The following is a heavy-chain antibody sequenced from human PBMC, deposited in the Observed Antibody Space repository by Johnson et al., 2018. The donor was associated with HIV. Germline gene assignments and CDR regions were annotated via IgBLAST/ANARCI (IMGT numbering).Heavy chain of an antibody. V-gene: IGHV3-9*01. CDR2: ISWNSGSI. J-gene: IGHJ3*02. D-gene: IGHD4-17*01. Sequence: VQLVESGGGLVQPGRSLRLSCAASGFTFDDYAMHWVRQAPGKGLEWVSGISWNSGSIGYADSVKGRFTISSDNAKNSLYLQMNSLRAEDTAVYYCARDSTAGPDKGLDYVGAFDIWGQGTMVTVSS. CDR3: ARDSTAGPDKGLDYVGAFDI. CDR1: GFTFDDYA.